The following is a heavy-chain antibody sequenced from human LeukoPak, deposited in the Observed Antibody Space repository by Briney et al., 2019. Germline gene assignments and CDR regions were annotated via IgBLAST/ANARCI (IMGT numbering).Heavy chain of an antibody. V-gene: IGHV3-30*18. CDR3: AKGESYYAIDY. J-gene: IGHJ4*02. CDR1: GFTFSSYG. D-gene: IGHD1-26*01. CDR2: ISYDGSNK. Sequence: PGGSLRLSCAASGFTFSSYGMHWVRQAPGKGLEWVAVISYDGSNKYYADSVKGRFTISRDNSKNTLYLQMNSLRAEDMAVYYCAKGESYYAIDYWGQGTLVTVSS.